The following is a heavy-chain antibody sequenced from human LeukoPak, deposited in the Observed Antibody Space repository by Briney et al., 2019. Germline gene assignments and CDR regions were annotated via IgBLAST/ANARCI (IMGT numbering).Heavy chain of an antibody. V-gene: IGHV3-21*01. J-gene: IGHJ4*02. CDR2: ISSSSSYI. CDR1: GFTFGSYS. CDR3: ARDQSTGYFDY. Sequence: PGGSLRLSCAASGFTFGSYSMNWVRQAPGKGLEWVSSISSSSSYIYYADSVKGRFTISRDNAKNSLYLQMNSLRAEDTAVYYCARDQSTGYFDYWGQGTLVTVSS. D-gene: IGHD3-10*01.